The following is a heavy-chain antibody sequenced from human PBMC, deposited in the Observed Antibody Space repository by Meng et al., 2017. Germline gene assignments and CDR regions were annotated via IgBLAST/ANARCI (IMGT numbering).Heavy chain of an antibody. CDR2: IYHSGST. CDR3: ARDGPREYEFWSGRYYYYGMDV. J-gene: IGHJ6*02. D-gene: IGHD3-3*01. V-gene: IGHV4-59*01. CDR1: GGSISSYY. Sequence: SETLSLTCTVSGGSISSYYWNWIRQPPGKGLEWIGYIYHSGSTNYNPSLKSRVTISVDTSKNQFSLKLSSVTAADTAVYYCARDGPREYEFWSGRYYYYGMDVWGQGTTVTVSS.